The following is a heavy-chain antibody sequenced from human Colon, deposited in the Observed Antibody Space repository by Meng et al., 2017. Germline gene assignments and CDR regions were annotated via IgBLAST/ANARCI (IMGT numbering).Heavy chain of an antibody. CDR1: GFTFSDYY. V-gene: IGHV3-11*01. Sequence: GESLKISCAASGFTFSDYYMSWTRQAPGKGLEWVAYISGSGGSKYHVDSVKGRFTVSRDNAKNSLYLEMNSLRVEDSAIYYCARDLVPQGERELQVDFWGQGTLVTVSS. CDR3: ARDLVPQGERELQVDF. D-gene: IGHD1-26*01. CDR2: ISGSGGSK. J-gene: IGHJ4*02.